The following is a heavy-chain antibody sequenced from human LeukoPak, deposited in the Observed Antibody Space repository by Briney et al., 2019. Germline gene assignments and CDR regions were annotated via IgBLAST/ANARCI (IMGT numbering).Heavy chain of an antibody. CDR1: GFIVSSNY. D-gene: IGHD2-2*01. J-gene: IGHJ4*02. Sequence: PGGSLRLSCAASGFIVSSNYMGWVRQAPAKGLEWASLIHRGDRTYYADSVKGRFTISRDNSKHTLYLQMNRLRAEDTAFYYCTRDSLRCSSSTCYREEYWGQGTLVTVSS. V-gene: IGHV3-66*01. CDR2: IHRGDRT. CDR3: TRDSLRCSSSTCYREEY.